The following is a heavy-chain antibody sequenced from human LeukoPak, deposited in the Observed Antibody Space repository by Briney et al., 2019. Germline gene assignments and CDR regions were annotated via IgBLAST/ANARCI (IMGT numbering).Heavy chain of an antibody. CDR1: GFTFSSYA. D-gene: IGHD2-2*01. J-gene: IGHJ4*02. Sequence: GGSLRLSCAASGFTFSSYAMSWVRQAPGKGLEWVSAISGSGGSTYYADSVKGRFTISRDNSKNTLYPQMNSLRAEDTAVYYCAKDRTRYCSSTSCYYDYWGQGTLVTVSS. V-gene: IGHV3-23*01. CDR3: AKDRTRYCSSTSCYYDY. CDR2: ISGSGGST.